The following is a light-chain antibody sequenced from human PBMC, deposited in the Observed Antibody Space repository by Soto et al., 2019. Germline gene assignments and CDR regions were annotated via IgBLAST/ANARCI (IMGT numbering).Light chain of an antibody. CDR1: KLGDKY. Sequence: SYELTQPPSVSVSPGQKASIPCSGDKLGDKYACWYQQKPGQSPVLVIYQDSKRPSGIPERFSGSNSGNTATLTISRTQAMDEADYYCQAWDSSTAVFGTGTKLTVL. CDR3: QAWDSSTAV. V-gene: IGLV3-1*01. CDR2: QDS. J-gene: IGLJ1*01.